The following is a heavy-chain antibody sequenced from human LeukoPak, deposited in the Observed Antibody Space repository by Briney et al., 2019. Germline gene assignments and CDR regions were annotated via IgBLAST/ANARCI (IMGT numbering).Heavy chain of an antibody. V-gene: IGHV1-69*13. D-gene: IGHD6-6*01. CDR2: IIPIFGTA. CDR3: ARAPYSSSSNFDY. Sequence: EASVKVSCKASGGTFSSYAISWVRQAPGQGLEWMGGIIPIFGTANYAQKFQGRVTITADESTSTAYMELSSLRSEDTAVYCCARAPYSSSSNFDYWGQGTLVTVSS. J-gene: IGHJ4*02. CDR1: GGTFSSYA.